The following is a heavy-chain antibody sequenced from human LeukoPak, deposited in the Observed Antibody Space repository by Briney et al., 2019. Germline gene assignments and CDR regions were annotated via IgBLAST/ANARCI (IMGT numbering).Heavy chain of an antibody. J-gene: IGHJ4*02. CDR1: GGSISSYY. D-gene: IGHD5-18*01. Sequence: PSETLSLTCTVSGGSISSYYWSWIRQPPGKGLEWIGCIYYSGSTNYNPSLKSRVTISVDTSKNQFSLKLSFVTAADTAVYYCARVGRHLWFDYWGQGTLVTVSS. V-gene: IGHV4-59*01. CDR3: ARVGRHLWFDY. CDR2: IYYSGST.